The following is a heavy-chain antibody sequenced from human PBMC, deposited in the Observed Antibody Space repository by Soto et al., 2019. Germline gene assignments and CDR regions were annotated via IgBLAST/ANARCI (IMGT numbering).Heavy chain of an antibody. J-gene: IGHJ4*02. CDR1: GFTFSSYA. CDR2: VSGSGAGT. Sequence: EVQLLESGGGLVQPGGSLRLSYAASGFTFSSYAMSWVRQAPGKGLEWVSVVSGSGAGTYYADSVKGRFTISRDNSKNTLYLQMNSLRAEDTAVYYCAKLPAGSSGRFDYWGQGTLVTVSS. D-gene: IGHD3-10*01. V-gene: IGHV3-23*01. CDR3: AKLPAGSSGRFDY.